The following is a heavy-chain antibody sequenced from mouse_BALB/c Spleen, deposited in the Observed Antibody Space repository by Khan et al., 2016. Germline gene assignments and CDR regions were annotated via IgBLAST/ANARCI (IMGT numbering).Heavy chain of an antibody. J-gene: IGHJ4*01. CDR2: IWSDGST. V-gene: IGHV2-6*02. CDR3: ARWFDGYSSLYAMDY. CDR1: EFSLTSYG. D-gene: IGHD2-3*01. Sequence: VQLKESGPGLVAPSQSLSITCTVSEFSLTSYGVHWVRQPPGKGLEWLVVIWSDGSTNYNSVLKSRLSISKDNSKSQVFLKMNSLQTDDTAIYYCARWFDGYSSLYAMDYWGQGTSVTVSS.